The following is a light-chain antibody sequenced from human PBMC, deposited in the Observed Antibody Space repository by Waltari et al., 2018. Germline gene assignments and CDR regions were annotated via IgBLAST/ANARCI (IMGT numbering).Light chain of an antibody. V-gene: IGKV1-5*03. CDR1: QSIGSS. Sequence: DIQMTQSPSTLSASVGDRLTITCRASQSIGSSLAWYQQKPGKAPKVVIYEASSLESGVPSRVSGSGSGTEFTLTISSLQPDDFATYYCQQCNSYLLTFGGGTKVEIK. CDR3: QQCNSYLLT. J-gene: IGKJ4*01. CDR2: EAS.